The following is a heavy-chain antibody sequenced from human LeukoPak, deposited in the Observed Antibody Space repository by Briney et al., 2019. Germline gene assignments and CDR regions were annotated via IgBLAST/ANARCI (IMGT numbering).Heavy chain of an antibody. Sequence: SETLSLTCTVSGGSISSYYWSWIRQPPGKGLEWIGYIYTSGSTNYNPSLKSRVTISVDTSKNQFSLKLSSVTAADTAVYYCARQMGSSGYRDYWGQGTLVTVSS. CDR1: GGSISSYY. D-gene: IGHD3-22*01. V-gene: IGHV4-4*09. CDR3: ARQMGSSGYRDY. CDR2: IYTSGST. J-gene: IGHJ4*02.